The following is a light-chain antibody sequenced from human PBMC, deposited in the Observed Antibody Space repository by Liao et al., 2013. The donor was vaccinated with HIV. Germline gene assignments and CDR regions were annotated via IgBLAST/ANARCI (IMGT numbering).Light chain of an antibody. Sequence: FEMTQPPSVSVSAGQTANITCSGDKLGERYVSWYQQRPGQTPRLFVYQDTKRPSGIPERFSGSNSGNTATLTISGTQALDEADYYCQVWDSSTGDVLFGGGTSLTVL. CDR3: QVWDSSTGDVL. V-gene: IGLV3-1*01. CDR1: KLGERY. J-gene: IGLJ3*02. CDR2: QDT.